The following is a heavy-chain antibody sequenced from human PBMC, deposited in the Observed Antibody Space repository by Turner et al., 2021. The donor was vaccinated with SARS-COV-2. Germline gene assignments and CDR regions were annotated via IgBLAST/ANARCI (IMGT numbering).Heavy chain of an antibody. CDR3: ARQSSGWYRPYFDY. D-gene: IGHD6-19*01. CDR2: IYYSGST. Sequence: QVQLQESAPGMVKPSEPLSLTCTVSGGSISSYYWSWIRQPPGKGLEWIGYIYYSGSTNYNPSLKSRVTITVDTSKNQFSLKLSSVTAADTAVYYCARQSSGWYRPYFDYWGQGTLVTVSS. J-gene: IGHJ4*02. V-gene: IGHV4-59*08. CDR1: GGSISSYY.